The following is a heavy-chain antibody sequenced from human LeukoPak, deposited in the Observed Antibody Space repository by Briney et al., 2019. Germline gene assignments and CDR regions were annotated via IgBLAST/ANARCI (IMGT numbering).Heavy chain of an antibody. V-gene: IGHV3-21*01. CDR2: ISSSSSYI. CDR3: ARASDTLYYYYMDV. J-gene: IGHJ6*03. CDR1: GGSFSGYY. Sequence: ETLSLTCAVYGGSFSGYYWSWIRQAPGKGLEWVSSISSSSSYIYYADSVKGRFTISRDNAKNSLYLQMNSLRAEDTAVYYCARASDTLYYYYMDVWGKGTTVTVSS.